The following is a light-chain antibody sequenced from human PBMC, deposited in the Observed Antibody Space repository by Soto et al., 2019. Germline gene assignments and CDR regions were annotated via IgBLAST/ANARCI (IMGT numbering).Light chain of an antibody. Sequence: QSVLTQPRSVSGSPGQSVTISCTGTSSDVGGYNYVSWYQQHPGKAPKLMIYDVSKRPSGVPDRFSGSKSGNTASLTISGLHAEYEADYYCCSYAGSYTYVFGTGTKVTVL. J-gene: IGLJ1*01. CDR1: SSDVGGYNY. CDR2: DVS. CDR3: CSYAGSYTYV. V-gene: IGLV2-11*01.